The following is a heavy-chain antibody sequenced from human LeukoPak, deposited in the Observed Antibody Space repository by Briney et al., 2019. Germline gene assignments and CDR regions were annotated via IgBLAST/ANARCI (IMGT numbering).Heavy chain of an antibody. V-gene: IGHV4-4*07. Sequence: SETLSLTCTDSGGAISSYYWSWIRQSAGKGLEWIGRIYTSGSTNYNPSLKSRVTMSVDTSKNQFSLKLSSVTAADTAVYYCAREFVSSGPDRGSDYWGQGTLVTVSS. J-gene: IGHJ4*02. CDR3: AREFVSSGPDRGSDY. D-gene: IGHD6-19*01. CDR2: IYTSGST. CDR1: GGAISSYY.